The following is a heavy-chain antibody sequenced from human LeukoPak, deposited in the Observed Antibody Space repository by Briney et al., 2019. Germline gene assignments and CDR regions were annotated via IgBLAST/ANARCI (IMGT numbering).Heavy chain of an antibody. J-gene: IGHJ4*02. CDR1: GFTVSGNY. V-gene: IGHV3-66*01. CDR3: ASFRFGEFYFDY. D-gene: IGHD3-10*01. Sequence: GSLRLSCAASGFTVSGNYMSWVRQAPGKGLEWVSVIYSGDSTYYADSVKGRFTISRDNSKNTLYLQMNSLRAEDTAVYYCASFRFGEFYFDYWGQGTLVTVSS. CDR2: IYSGDST.